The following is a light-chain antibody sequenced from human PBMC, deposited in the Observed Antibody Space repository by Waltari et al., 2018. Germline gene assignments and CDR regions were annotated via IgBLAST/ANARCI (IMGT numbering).Light chain of an antibody. Sequence: QSVLTQLPSASGTPGQGVTISCSGSSSNIGDNYVYWYQQSPGTSPKLLIHRNNQRPSGVPDRFSGSKSGTSAFLVISGLRSEDEADYHCAAWDDSLSGWVFGGGTKVTVL. CDR3: AAWDDSLSGWV. CDR2: RNN. V-gene: IGLV1-47*01. CDR1: SSNIGDNY. J-gene: IGLJ3*02.